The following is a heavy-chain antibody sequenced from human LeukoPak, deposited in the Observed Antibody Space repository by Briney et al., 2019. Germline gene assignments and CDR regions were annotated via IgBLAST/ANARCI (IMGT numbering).Heavy chain of an antibody. V-gene: IGHV3-15*01. CDR2: IKSKTDGGTT. D-gene: IGHD6-13*01. CDR3: TSAAGTRYYYYYGMDV. CDR1: GFTFSNAW. Sequence: GGSLRLSCAASGFTFSNAWMSWVRQAPGKGLEWVGRIKSKTDGGTTDYAAPVKGRFTISRDDSKNTLYLQMNSLKTEDAAVYYCTSAAGTRYYYYYGMDVWGQGTTVTVSS. J-gene: IGHJ6*02.